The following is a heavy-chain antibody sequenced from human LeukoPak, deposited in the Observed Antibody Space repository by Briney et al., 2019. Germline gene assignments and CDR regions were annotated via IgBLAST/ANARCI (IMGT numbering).Heavy chain of an antibody. J-gene: IGHJ4*02. V-gene: IGHV4-34*01. Sequence: KPSETLSLTCAVYGGSFSGYYWSWVRQPPGKGLEWIGEINHSGSTNYNPSLKSRVTISVDTSKNQFSQKLSSVTAADTAVYYCARGLGSWKYWGQGTLVTVSS. CDR3: ARGLGSWKY. D-gene: IGHD6-13*01. CDR2: INHSGST. CDR1: GGSFSGYY.